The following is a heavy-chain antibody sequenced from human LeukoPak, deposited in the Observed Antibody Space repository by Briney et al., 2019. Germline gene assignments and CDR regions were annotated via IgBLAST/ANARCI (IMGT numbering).Heavy chain of an antibody. Sequence: GESLKISCRASGYIFTSYWLGWVRQTPGKGLEWVGIIHPGDSDPRYSPSFQGQVTISADKSISTAYLQWSSLKASDTAMYYCAVRFTDPGSFDSWGQGTLVTVSS. CDR1: GYIFTSYW. CDR2: IHPGDSDP. V-gene: IGHV5-51*01. CDR3: AVRFTDPGSFDS. D-gene: IGHD3-10*01. J-gene: IGHJ4*02.